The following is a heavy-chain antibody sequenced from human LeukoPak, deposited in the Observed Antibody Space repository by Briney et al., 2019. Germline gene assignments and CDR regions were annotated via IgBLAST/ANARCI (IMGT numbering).Heavy chain of an antibody. CDR3: ARGQGRDGYNGILEY. J-gene: IGHJ4*02. Sequence: SETLSLTCAVYGGSFNDYYWTWIRQPPGKGREWIGEINPSGSTKYNPSLKSRVTISVDTSKNQFSLKLSSVTAADTAVFYCARGQGRDGYNGILEYWGQGALVTVSP. V-gene: IGHV4-34*01. CDR2: INPSGST. D-gene: IGHD5-24*01. CDR1: GGSFNDYY.